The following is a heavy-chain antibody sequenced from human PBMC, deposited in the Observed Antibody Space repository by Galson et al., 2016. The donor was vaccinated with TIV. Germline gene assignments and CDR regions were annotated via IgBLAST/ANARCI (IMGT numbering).Heavy chain of an antibody. Sequence: SLRLSCAASGFTFDDYGMSWVRQAPGKGLEWVSGINWNGGSTGYADSVQGRFTISRDDAKNCLYLQMNGLRAEDTAFYYCVRDYQLADYWGQGTLVIVSS. CDR1: GFTFDDYG. J-gene: IGHJ4*02. V-gene: IGHV3-20*04. CDR3: VRDYQLADY. D-gene: IGHD1-1*01. CDR2: INWNGGST.